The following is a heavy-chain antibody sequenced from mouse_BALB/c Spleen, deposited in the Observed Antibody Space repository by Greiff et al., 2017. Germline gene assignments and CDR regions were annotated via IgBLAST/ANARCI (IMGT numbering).Heavy chain of an antibody. Sequence: QVQLQQPGAELVKPGASVKLSCKASGYTFTSYWMHWVKQRPGQGLEWIGEINPSNGRTNYNEKFKSKATLTVDKSSSTAYMQLSSLTSEDSAVYYCARELGRRLFDYWGQGTTLTVSS. D-gene: IGHD4-1*01. CDR1: GYTFTSYW. CDR2: INPSNGRT. V-gene: IGHV1S81*02. CDR3: ARELGRRLFDY. J-gene: IGHJ2*01.